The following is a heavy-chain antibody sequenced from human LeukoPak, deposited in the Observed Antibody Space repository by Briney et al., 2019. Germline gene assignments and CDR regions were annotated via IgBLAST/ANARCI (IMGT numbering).Heavy chain of an antibody. J-gene: IGHJ4*02. V-gene: IGHV4-59*01. CDR2: IYYSGST. CDR3: ARGGGYSYGPHDY. CDR1: GGSISTNS. Sequence: SETLSLTCIVSGGSISTNSWSWIRQPPGKGLGWIGYIYYSGSTNYNPSLKSRVTISVDTSKNQFSLKLNSVTAADTAVYYCARGGGYSYGPHDYWGQGTLVTVSS. D-gene: IGHD5-18*01.